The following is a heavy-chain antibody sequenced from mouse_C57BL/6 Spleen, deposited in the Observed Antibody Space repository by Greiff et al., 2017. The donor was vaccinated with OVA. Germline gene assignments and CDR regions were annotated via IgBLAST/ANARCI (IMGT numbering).Heavy chain of an antibody. CDR1: GYTFTDYY. J-gene: IGHJ3*01. CDR2: INPNNGGT. CDR3: ARDSNYFAWFAY. Sequence: EVQLQQSGPELVKPGASVKISCKASGYTFTDYYMNWVKQSHGKSLEWIGDINPNNGGTSYNQKFKGKATLTVDKSSSTAYMELRSLTSEDSAVYYCARDSNYFAWFAYWGQGTLVTVSA. D-gene: IGHD2-5*01. V-gene: IGHV1-26*01.